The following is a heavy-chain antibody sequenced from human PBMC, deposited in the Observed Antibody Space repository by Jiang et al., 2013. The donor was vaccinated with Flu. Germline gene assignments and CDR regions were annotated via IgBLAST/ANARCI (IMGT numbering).Heavy chain of an antibody. CDR2: TYYRSKWYN. J-gene: IGHJ3*02. D-gene: IGHD6-19*01. V-gene: IGHV6-1*01. CDR3: AARTLAVADSGAFDI. Sequence: QTLSLTCAISGDRVSSNSAAWNWIRQSPSRGLEWLGRTYYRSKWYNDYAVSVKSRITINPDTSKNQFSLQLNSVTPEDTAVYYCAARTLAVADSGAFDIWGQGTMVTVSS. CDR1: GDRVSSNSAA.